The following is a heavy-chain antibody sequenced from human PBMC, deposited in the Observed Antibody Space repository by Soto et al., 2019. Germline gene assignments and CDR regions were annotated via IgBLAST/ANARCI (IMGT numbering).Heavy chain of an antibody. V-gene: IGHV4-34*01. J-gene: IGHJ4*02. CDR1: GGSFSGYI. D-gene: IGHD2-8*02. Sequence: PSETLSLTCAVNGGSFSGYIWTWIRQTPGKGLQWIGQINHSGSAVYNPSLKTRVTISIMSNNQFSLEMKSVSAADTAVYYCARDKITGLFDYWGQGTLVTVSS. CDR2: INHSGSA. CDR3: ARDKITGLFDY.